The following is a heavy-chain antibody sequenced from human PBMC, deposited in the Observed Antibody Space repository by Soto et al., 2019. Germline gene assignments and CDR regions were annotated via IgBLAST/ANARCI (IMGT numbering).Heavy chain of an antibody. V-gene: IGHV1-8*01. CDR3: ARALLYDILTGYYRLMDV. D-gene: IGHD3-9*01. CDR2: MNPNSGNT. J-gene: IGHJ6*02. Sequence: ASVKVSCKASGYTFTSYDINWVRQATGQGLEWMGWMNPNSGNTGYAQKFQGRVTMTMNTSISTAYMELSSLRSEDTAVYYCARALLYDILTGYYRLMDVWGQGTTVTISS. CDR1: GYTFTSYD.